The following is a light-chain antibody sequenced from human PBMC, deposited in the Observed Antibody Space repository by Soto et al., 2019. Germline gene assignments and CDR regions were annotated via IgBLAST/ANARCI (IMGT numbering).Light chain of an antibody. CDR2: AAS. CDR3: QQSYSTPLT. V-gene: IGKV1-39*01. J-gene: IGKJ4*01. Sequence: DIQMTQSPSSLSASVGDRVTITCRASQSISSYLNWYQQKPGKAPKLLIYAASSLQSGVPSRFSGSGSGTDFTLTISSRQPEDFATYYCQQSYSTPLTFGGGTKLEIK. CDR1: QSISSY.